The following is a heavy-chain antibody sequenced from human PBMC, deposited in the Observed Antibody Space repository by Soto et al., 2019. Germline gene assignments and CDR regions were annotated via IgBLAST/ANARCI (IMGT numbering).Heavy chain of an antibody. D-gene: IGHD3-22*01. J-gene: IGHJ1*01. Sequence: QEQLVQSGAEVRRPGSSVRVSCKASGGTFSSSTISWVRQAPGQGLEWVGGITPIFGKANYAQKFQGRVTITADESTSTAYMELSSLRSEDTALYFCARGWGSDSTTYYYAYWGQGTSVTVSS. V-gene: IGHV1-69*01. CDR2: ITPIFGKA. CDR3: ARGWGSDSTTYYYAY. CDR1: GGTFSSST.